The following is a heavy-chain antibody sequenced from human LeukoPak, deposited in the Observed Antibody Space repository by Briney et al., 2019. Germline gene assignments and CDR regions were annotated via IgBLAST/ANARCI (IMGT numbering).Heavy chain of an antibody. V-gene: IGHV4-59*12. CDR2: IYYSGST. CDR3: AGGRRSILWWKNFDY. Sequence: SETLSLTCTVSGGSISSYYWSWIRQPPGKGLEWIGYIYYSGSTNYNPSLKSRVTISVDTSENQFSLKLSSVTAADTAVYYCAGGRRSILWWKNFDYWGQGTLVTVSS. J-gene: IGHJ4*02. D-gene: IGHD2-21*01. CDR1: GGSISSYY.